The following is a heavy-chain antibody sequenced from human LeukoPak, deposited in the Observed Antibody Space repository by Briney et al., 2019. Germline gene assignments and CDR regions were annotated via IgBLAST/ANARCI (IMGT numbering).Heavy chain of an antibody. Sequence: ASVKVSCKASGYTFTGYSMYWVRQAPGQGLEWMGWINPNSGGTNYAQKFQGRVTMTRDTSISTAYMELSRLRSDDTAVYYCATLPAATNWFDPCGQGTLVTASS. J-gene: IGHJ5*02. CDR1: GYTFTGYS. V-gene: IGHV1-2*02. CDR2: INPNSGGT. D-gene: IGHD2-15*01. CDR3: ATLPAATNWFDP.